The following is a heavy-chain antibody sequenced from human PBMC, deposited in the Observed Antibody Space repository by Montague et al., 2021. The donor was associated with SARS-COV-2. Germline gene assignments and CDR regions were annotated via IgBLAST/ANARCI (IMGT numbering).Heavy chain of an antibody. J-gene: IGHJ3*02. CDR1: GDSVSSNTAA. CDR2: TCYRSEWYF. V-gene: IGHV6-1*01. D-gene: IGHD1-26*01. CDR3: ARYSYSGTYFGLNDAFGI. Sequence: CAISGDSVSSNTAAWNWIRQSPSRGLEWLGRTCYRSEWYFDYAISLRGRITINPDTSKNQFSLQLDSVTLDDTAVYYCARYSYSGTYFGLNDAFGIWGQGTLVTVSS.